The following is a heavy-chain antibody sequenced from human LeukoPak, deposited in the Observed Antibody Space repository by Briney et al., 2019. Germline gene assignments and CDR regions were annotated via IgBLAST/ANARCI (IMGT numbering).Heavy chain of an antibody. CDR1: GYSISSDYY. Sequence: SETLSLTCAVSGYSISSDYYWGWIRPPPGKGLEWIGSIYHSGSTYYNPSLKSRVTISVDTSKNQFSLKLSSVTAADTAVYYCAREIHGTPAFDYWGQGTLVTVSS. J-gene: IGHJ4*02. V-gene: IGHV4-38-2*02. CDR3: AREIHGTPAFDY. D-gene: IGHD1-1*01. CDR2: IYHSGST.